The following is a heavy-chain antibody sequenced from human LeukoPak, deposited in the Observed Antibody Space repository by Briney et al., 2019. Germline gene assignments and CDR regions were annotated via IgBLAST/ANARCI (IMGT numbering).Heavy chain of an antibody. CDR2: ISSTSSII. V-gene: IGHV3-48*02. D-gene: IGHD2-2*01. Sequence: PGGSLRLSWAACGFTFNSCSRSWVRQAPGKGLEWVSYISSTSSIINYADSVKGRFTISRDNAENSLFLQMNSLRDEDTAVYYCARGRDIVLEPANYWGQGTLVTVSS. CDR3: ARGRDIVLEPANY. J-gene: IGHJ4*02. CDR1: GFTFNSCS.